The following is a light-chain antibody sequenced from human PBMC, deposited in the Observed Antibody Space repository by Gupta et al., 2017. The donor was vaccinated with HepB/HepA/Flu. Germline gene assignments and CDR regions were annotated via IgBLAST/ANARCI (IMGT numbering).Light chain of an antibody. Sequence: EIVMTPSPATLSVSPGERVTLSCRASQSISSDLVWYQQKPGRAPSLLSYGASTRATGVPARFSGSGSGTEFTLTISGLQSEDLAVYYCQQHNKWPPITFGQGTRLEIK. J-gene: IGKJ5*01. CDR3: QQHNKWPPIT. V-gene: IGKV3-15*01. CDR1: QSISSD. CDR2: GAS.